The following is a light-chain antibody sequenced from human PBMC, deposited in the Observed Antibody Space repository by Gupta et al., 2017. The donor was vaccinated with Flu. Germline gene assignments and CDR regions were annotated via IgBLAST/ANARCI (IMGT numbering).Light chain of an antibody. CDR2: SHA. V-gene: IGLV1-44*01. CDR3: AARDDSFNVRV. Sequence: RRTVSALGSCSNVGSHHLNWFQHFTGTTPILLIFSHARRPSGIPDRFSGSKSGTSSSFTISWLLFDEEADYYCAARDDSFNVRVFGGGTKLTVL. J-gene: IGLJ3*02. CDR1: CSNVGSHH.